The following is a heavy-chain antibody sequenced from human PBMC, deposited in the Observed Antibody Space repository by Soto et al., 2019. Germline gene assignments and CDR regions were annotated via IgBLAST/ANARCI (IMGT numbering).Heavy chain of an antibody. CDR1: GFSLSTSGVG. D-gene: IGHD6-19*01. V-gene: IGHV2-5*02. Sequence: QITLKESGPTLVKPTQTLTLTCTFSGFSLSTSGVGVGWIRQPPGKALEWLALIYWDDDKRYSPSLKSRLTIPKDTSKNQLGPTTTTTDPVATATYYCAHSSSTRDWYRLFDYWGQGTLVTVSS. CDR2: IYWDDDK. CDR3: AHSSSTRDWYRLFDY. J-gene: IGHJ4*02.